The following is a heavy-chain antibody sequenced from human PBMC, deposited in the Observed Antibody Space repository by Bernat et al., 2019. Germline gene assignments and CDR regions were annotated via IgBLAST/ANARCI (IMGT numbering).Heavy chain of an antibody. CDR1: GGSFSGYY. CDR2: INHSGST. J-gene: IGHJ3*02. CDR3: ARGTVASPVGAFDI. D-gene: IGHD6-19*01. Sequence: QVQLQQWGAGLLKPSETLSLTCAVYGGSFSGYYWSWIRQPPGKGLEWIGEINHSGSTNYNPSLKSRVTISVDTSKNQFSLKLSSVTAADTAVYYWARGTVASPVGAFDIWGQGTMVTVSS. V-gene: IGHV4-34*01.